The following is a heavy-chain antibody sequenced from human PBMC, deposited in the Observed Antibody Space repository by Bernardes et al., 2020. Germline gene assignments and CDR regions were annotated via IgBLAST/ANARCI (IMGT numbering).Heavy chain of an antibody. V-gene: IGHV3-23*01. D-gene: IGHD3-3*02. Sequence: GGSLRLSCAASGFTFSSSTMSWVRQPPGKGLEWVSGISASGSGTYYADSVKGRFTISRDNLKNTLYLQLSSLRAEDTAVYYCAKAQGVLSFPDYWGQGTLVTVSS. CDR3: AKAQGVLSFPDY. CDR1: GFTFSSST. J-gene: IGHJ4*02. CDR2: ISASGSGT.